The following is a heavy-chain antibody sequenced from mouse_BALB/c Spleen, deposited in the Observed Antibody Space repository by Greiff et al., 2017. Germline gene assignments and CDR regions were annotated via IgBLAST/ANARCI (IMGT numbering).Heavy chain of an antibody. J-gene: IGHJ4*01. CDR2: IYPSDSYT. Sequence: VQLQQPGAELVRPGASVKLSCKASGYTFTSYWINWVKQRPGQGLEWIGNIYPSDSYTNYNQKFKDKATLTVDKSSSTAYMQLSSPTSEDSAVYYCTRWEYGYYAMDYWGQGTSVTVSS. D-gene: IGHD2-10*02. CDR3: TRWEYGYYAMDY. CDR1: GYTFTSYW. V-gene: IGHV1-69*02.